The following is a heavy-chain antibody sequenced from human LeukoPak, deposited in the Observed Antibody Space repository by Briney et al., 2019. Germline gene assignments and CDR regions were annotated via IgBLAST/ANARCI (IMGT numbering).Heavy chain of an antibody. D-gene: IGHD6-13*01. J-gene: IGHJ6*03. CDR2: TYYSGST. V-gene: IGHV4-39*01. CDR1: GGSISSSSYY. Sequence: SETLSLTCTVSGGSISSSSYYWGWIRQPPGKGLEWIGSTYYSGSTYYNPSLKSRVTISVDTSKNQFSLKLSSVTAADTAVYYCARHDSSSWYYYYYMDVWGKGTTVTISS. CDR3: ARHDSSSWYYYYYMDV.